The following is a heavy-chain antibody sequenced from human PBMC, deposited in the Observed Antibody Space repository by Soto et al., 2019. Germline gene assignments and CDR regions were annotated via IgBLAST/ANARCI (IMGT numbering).Heavy chain of an antibody. V-gene: IGHV1-18*04. CDR1: GDTFTSYG. D-gene: IGHD3-10*01. CDR3: ARDGQTAMVRGVRVVSYNYYGMDV. J-gene: IGHJ6*02. Sequence: QVHLVQSGAEVKKPGASVKVSCKASGDTFTSYGISWVRQAPGQGLEWMGWISPYNGNTNYAQKLQGRVTMTTDTATSTDYMERRVLRAEETAGSYCARDGQTAMVRGVRVVSYNYYGMDVWGQGTTVTVSS. CDR2: ISPYNGNT.